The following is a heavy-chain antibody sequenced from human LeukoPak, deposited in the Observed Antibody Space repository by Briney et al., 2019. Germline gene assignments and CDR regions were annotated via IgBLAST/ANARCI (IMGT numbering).Heavy chain of an antibody. CDR1: GFTFSRYS. Sequence: GGFLRLSCAASGFTFSRYSMNWVRQAPGKGLEWVSSTSGSSDFIYYADSVKGRFTISRDNAKNSLYLQMNSLRAEDTAVYFCAREILGEFGLDYWGQGALVTVSS. CDR3: AREILGEFGLDY. J-gene: IGHJ4*02. D-gene: IGHD3-3*01. V-gene: IGHV3-21*01. CDR2: TSGSSDFI.